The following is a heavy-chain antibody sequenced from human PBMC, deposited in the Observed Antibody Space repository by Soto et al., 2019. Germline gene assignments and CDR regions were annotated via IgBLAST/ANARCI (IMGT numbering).Heavy chain of an antibody. CDR1: GFTFDDYG. Sequence: EVQLVESGGGVVRPGGSLRLSCAASGFTFDDYGMSWVRQAPGKGLEWVSGINWNGGSTGYADSVKGRFTISRDNAKNSLYLQMNSLRAEDTALYHCARAAQSYGSGSYPYYYYMDVWGKGTTVTVSS. V-gene: IGHV3-20*01. D-gene: IGHD3-10*01. CDR2: INWNGGST. CDR3: ARAAQSYGSGSYPYYYYMDV. J-gene: IGHJ6*03.